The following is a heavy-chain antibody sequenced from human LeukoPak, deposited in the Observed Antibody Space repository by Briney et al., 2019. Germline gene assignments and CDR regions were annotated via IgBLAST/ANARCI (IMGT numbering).Heavy chain of an antibody. CDR3: ARYSSSWYEGWFDP. D-gene: IGHD6-13*01. J-gene: IGHJ5*02. V-gene: IGHV4-39*01. CDR2: IYYGGNT. Sequence: SETLSLTCTVSGGSISSSSYYWGWIRQPPGEGLGWIGSIYYGGNTYYNPSLKSRVTISVDTSKNQFSLKLSSVTAADTAVYYCARYSSSWYEGWFDPWGQGTLVTVSS. CDR1: GGSISSSSYY.